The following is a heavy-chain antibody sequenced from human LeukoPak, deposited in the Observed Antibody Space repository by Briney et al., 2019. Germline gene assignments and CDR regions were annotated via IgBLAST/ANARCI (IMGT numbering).Heavy chain of an antibody. CDR3: ARVYDSSGYFPRAFDY. Sequence: ASVKVSCKASGYTFTSYDINWVRQATGQGLEWMGWMNPNSGNTGYAQKFQGRVTMTRNTSISTAYMELSSLRSEDTAVYYCARVYDSSGYFPRAFDYWGQGTLVTDSS. D-gene: IGHD3-22*01. CDR2: MNPNSGNT. V-gene: IGHV1-8*01. CDR1: GYTFTSYD. J-gene: IGHJ4*02.